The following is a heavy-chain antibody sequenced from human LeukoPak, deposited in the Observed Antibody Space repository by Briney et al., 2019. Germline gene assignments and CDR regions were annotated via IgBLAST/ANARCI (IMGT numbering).Heavy chain of an antibody. J-gene: IGHJ4*02. D-gene: IGHD3-3*01. CDR1: GLTFSHYY. Sequence: GGSLRLSCAASGLTFSHYYMSWIRPAPGKVLERAYSISSRGRTIYYADSVKGRFTISRDNAKNPLYLQMNSFRAEDTAVYYCARCSRFLETIWGQGTLVTVSS. CDR3: ARCSRFLETI. V-gene: IGHV3-11*01. CDR2: ISSRGRTI.